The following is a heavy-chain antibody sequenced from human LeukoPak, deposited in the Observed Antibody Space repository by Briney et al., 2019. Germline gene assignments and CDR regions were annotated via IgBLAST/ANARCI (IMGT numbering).Heavy chain of an antibody. CDR1: GYTFTSYA. D-gene: IGHD3-22*01. Sequence: ASVKVSCKASGYTFTSYAMHWVRQAPGQRLEWMGWINAGNGNTKYSQKFQGRVTITRDTSASTAYMELSSLRSEDTAVYYCARDVVPNDDSSGLDIDYWGQGTLVTVSS. CDR2: INAGNGNT. J-gene: IGHJ4*02. V-gene: IGHV1-3*01. CDR3: ARDVVPNDDSSGLDIDY.